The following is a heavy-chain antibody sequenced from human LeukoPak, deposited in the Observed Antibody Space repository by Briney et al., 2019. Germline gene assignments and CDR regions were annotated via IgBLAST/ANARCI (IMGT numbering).Heavy chain of an antibody. CDR3: AKEAGSSWYIGGYCDY. J-gene: IGHJ4*02. D-gene: IGHD6-13*01. V-gene: IGHV3-30*02. Sequence: PGGSLRLSCAASGFTFSSYGMHWVRQAPGKGLEWVAFIRYDGSNKYYADSVKGRFTISRDNSKNTLYLQMNSLRAEDTAVYYCAKEAGSSWYIGGYCDYWGQGTLVTVSS. CDR1: GFTFSSYG. CDR2: IRYDGSNK.